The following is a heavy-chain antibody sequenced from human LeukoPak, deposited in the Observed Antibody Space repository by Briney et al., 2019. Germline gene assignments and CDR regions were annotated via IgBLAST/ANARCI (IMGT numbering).Heavy chain of an antibody. CDR1: GYNFTNYW. J-gene: IGHJ3*02. D-gene: IGHD3-3*01. Sequence: GESLKISCKGSGYNFTNYWIGWVRQMPGKGLEWMGIIYPGDSDTRYSPSFQGQVTISADKSISTAYLQWSSLKASDTAMYYCARLRFLEWLSPPPDAFDIWGQGTMVTVSS. V-gene: IGHV5-51*01. CDR3: ARLRFLEWLSPPPDAFDI. CDR2: IYPGDSDT.